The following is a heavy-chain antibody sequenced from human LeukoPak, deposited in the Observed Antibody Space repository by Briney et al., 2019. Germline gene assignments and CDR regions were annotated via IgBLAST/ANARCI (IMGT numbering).Heavy chain of an antibody. D-gene: IGHD1-1*01. CDR2: IYYSGST. J-gene: IGHJ6*03. V-gene: IGHV4-59*01. Sequence: SETLSLTCTVSGGSISSYYWSWIRQPPGKGLEWIGYIYYSGSTNYNPSLKSRVTISVDTSKNQFSLRLRSVTAADTAVYFCARGRVSSSTWYSTYYYYYYMDVWGKGTTVTVSS. CDR1: GGSISSYY. CDR3: ARGRVSSSTWYSTYYYYYYMDV.